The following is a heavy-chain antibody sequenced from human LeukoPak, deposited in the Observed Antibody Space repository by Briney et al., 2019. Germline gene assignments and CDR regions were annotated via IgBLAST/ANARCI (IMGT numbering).Heavy chain of an antibody. J-gene: IGHJ4*02. Sequence: GSLRLSCAASGFDFSSNWMHWVRHAPGQGLEWVSRIKGDGISTNYADSVKGRLTISRDIAKNTLYLQMNSLRAEDTGVYYCAKDHYWSIDYWGRGTLVTVSS. CDR1: GFDFSSNW. CDR3: AKDHYWSIDY. V-gene: IGHV3-74*01. D-gene: IGHD3-3*01. CDR2: IKGDGIST.